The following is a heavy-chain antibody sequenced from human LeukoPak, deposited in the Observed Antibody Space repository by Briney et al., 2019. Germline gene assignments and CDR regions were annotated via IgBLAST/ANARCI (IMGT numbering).Heavy chain of an antibody. CDR1: GGTFSSYA. J-gene: IGHJ4*02. V-gene: IGHV1-69*05. CDR3: ASGGATTTGEYYFDY. CDR2: IIPIFGTA. D-gene: IGHD1-26*01. Sequence: ASVEVSCKASGGTFSSYAISWVRQAPGQGLEWMGGIIPIFGTANYAQKFQGRVTITTDESTSTAYMELSSLRSEDTAVYYCASGGATTTGEYYFDYWGQGTLVTVSS.